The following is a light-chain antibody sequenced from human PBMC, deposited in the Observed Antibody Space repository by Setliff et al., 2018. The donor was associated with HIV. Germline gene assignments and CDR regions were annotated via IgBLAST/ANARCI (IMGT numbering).Light chain of an antibody. CDR1: SSDVGGYNY. Sequence: QSALTQPASVSGSPGQSITVSCTGTSSDVGGYNYVSWFQQHPGKAPKLMIYDVTKRPSGISHRFSGSKSGNTASLTISGLQAEDEAEYYCCSYAGSSTFVFGTGTKVTVL. CDR3: CSYAGSSTFV. CDR2: DVT. J-gene: IGLJ1*01. V-gene: IGLV2-23*02.